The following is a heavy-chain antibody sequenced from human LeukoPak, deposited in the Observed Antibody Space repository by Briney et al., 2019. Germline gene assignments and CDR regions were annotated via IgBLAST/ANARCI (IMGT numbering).Heavy chain of an antibody. CDR2: IYYSGST. V-gene: IGHV4-39*01. CDR3: ARRGTMIVVVHGAFDI. CDR1: GGSISSSSYY. Sequence: PSETLSLTCTVSGGSISSSSYYWGWIRQPPGKGLEWTGSIYYSGSTYYNPSLKSRVTISVDTSKNQFSLKLSSVTAADTAVYYCARRGTMIVVVHGAFDIWGQGTMVTVSS. J-gene: IGHJ3*02. D-gene: IGHD3-22*01.